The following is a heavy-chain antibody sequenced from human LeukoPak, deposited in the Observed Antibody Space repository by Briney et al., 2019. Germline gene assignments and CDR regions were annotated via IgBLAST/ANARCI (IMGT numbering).Heavy chain of an antibody. D-gene: IGHD7-27*01. Sequence: GGSLRLSCAASGFTVSSNCMNWVRQAPGKGLEWVSVIYSGGSTYYADSVKGRFTISRDNSKNTLYLQMNSLRAEDTAVYYCARDWGRVPDAFDIWGQGTMVTVSS. CDR3: ARDWGRVPDAFDI. CDR2: IYSGGST. V-gene: IGHV3-53*01. CDR1: GFTVSSNC. J-gene: IGHJ3*02.